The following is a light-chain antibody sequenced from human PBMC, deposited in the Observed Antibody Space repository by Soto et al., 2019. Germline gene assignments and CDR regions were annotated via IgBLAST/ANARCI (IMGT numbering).Light chain of an antibody. CDR2: RAS. CDR3: QQYETYSWT. CDR1: QSIVRW. V-gene: IGKV1-5*03. J-gene: IGKJ1*01. Sequence: DIQMTQSPSTLSASVEDRVTITCRASQSIVRWLAWYQQKPGKGPTLLIYRASRLESGVPSRFSGSGSGTEFALTISSLQPADFATYYCQQYETYSWTFGQGTKVDI.